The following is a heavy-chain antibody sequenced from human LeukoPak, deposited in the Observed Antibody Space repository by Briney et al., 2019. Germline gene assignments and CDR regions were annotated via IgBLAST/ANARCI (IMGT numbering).Heavy chain of an antibody. CDR1: GFILSSSE. CDR2: STTSGNTV. CDR3: ARDLVGVVTFDY. D-gene: IGHD3-22*01. V-gene: IGHV3-48*03. Sequence: GGSLRLSCAASGFILSSSEMNWFRQAPGKGLEGISYSTTSGNTVYYADSVKGRFTISRDNAKNSLFLQMNGLRAEDTAVYYCARDLVGVVTFDYWGQGTLVTVSS. J-gene: IGHJ4*02.